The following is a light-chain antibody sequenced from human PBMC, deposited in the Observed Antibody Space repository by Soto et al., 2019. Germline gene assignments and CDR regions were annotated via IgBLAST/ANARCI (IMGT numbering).Light chain of an antibody. Sequence: QSALTQPRSVSGSPGQSVTISCTGTSNDVGYYNYVSWYQQHSGKAPKLMIYDVNTRPSGVPDRFSGSKSGNTASLTISGLQAEDEADYYCCSYVGSYTWVFGGGTKLTVL. V-gene: IGLV2-11*01. CDR3: CSYVGSYTWV. CDR1: SNDVGYYNY. CDR2: DVN. J-gene: IGLJ3*02.